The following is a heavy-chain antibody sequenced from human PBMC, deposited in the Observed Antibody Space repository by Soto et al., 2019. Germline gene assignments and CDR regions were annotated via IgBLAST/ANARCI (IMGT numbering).Heavy chain of an antibody. Sequence: SETLSLTCTVSDDSISTFYWGWMRQSPGKELEWIGYVYYTGSTNYNPSLKSRVTISVDRSKNQFSLKLTSANAADTAVYYCARGRTVRNYADDSSDYFYFFDYWGQGTQVTVSS. CDR3: ARGRTVRNYADDSSDYFYFFDY. J-gene: IGHJ4*02. V-gene: IGHV4-59*01. D-gene: IGHD3-22*01. CDR2: VYYTGST. CDR1: DDSISTFY.